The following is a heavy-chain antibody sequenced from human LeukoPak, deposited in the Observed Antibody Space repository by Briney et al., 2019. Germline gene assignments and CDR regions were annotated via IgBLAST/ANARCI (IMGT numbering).Heavy chain of an antibody. J-gene: IGHJ5*02. Sequence: PSGTLSLTCAVSGGSISSSNWWSWGRQPPGKGLEWIGEIYHSGSTNYNPSLKSRVTISVDKSKDQFSLKLSSVTAADTAVYYCARAPEDGNWFDPWGQGTLVTVSS. D-gene: IGHD4-17*01. V-gene: IGHV4-4*02. CDR1: GGSISSSNW. CDR3: ARAPEDGNWFDP. CDR2: IYHSGST.